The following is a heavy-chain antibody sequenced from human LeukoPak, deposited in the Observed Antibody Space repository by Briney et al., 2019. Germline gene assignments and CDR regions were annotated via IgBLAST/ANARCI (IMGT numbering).Heavy chain of an antibody. Sequence: PGRSLRLSCAASGFTFSNYAMSWVRQAPGKGLEYVSPISASGLSTYYTDSVRGRFTNSRDNSKNTLYLQMHSLRAEDTAVYYCAKETSITGAGDFWGQGALVTVSS. CDR3: AKETSITGAGDF. D-gene: IGHD1-20*01. V-gene: IGHV3-23*01. CDR1: GFTFSNYA. J-gene: IGHJ4*02. CDR2: ISASGLST.